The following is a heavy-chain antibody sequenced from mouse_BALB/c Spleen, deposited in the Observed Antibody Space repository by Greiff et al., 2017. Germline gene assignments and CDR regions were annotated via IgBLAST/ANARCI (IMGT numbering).Heavy chain of an antibody. J-gene: IGHJ4*01. Sequence: EVQRVESGGGLVKPGGSLKLSCAASGFTFSDYYMYWVRQTPEKRLEWVATISDGGSYTYYPDSVKGRFTISRDNAKNNLYLQMSSLKSEDTAMYYCARGRAFYAMDYWGQGTSVTVSS. CDR3: ARGRAFYAMDY. CDR2: ISDGGSYT. V-gene: IGHV5-4*02. D-gene: IGHD3-1*01. CDR1: GFTFSDYY.